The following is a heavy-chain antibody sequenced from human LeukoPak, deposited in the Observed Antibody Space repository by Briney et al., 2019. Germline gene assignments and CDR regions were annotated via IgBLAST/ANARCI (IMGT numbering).Heavy chain of an antibody. V-gene: IGHV4-39*01. Sequence: SETLSLSCTVSGGSISSSSYYWGCIRQPPGKGLEWIGSIYYSGSTYYNPSLKSRVTISVDTSKNQFSLKLSSVTAADTAVYYCARQGRYYDSGGYPDYWGQGTLVTVSS. D-gene: IGHD3-22*01. CDR2: IYYSGST. CDR1: GGSISSSSYY. J-gene: IGHJ4*02. CDR3: ARQGRYYDSGGYPDY.